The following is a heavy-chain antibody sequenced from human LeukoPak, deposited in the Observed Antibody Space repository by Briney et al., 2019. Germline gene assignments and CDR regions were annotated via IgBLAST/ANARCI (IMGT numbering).Heavy chain of an antibody. CDR2: ISAYNGNT. Sequence: GASVKVSCKASGYTFTSYGISWVRQAPGQGLEWMGWISAYNGNTNYAQKLQGRVTMTTDTSTSTAYMELSSLRSDDTAVYYCARHGGITIFGAAQPGGAFDIWGQGTVVTVSS. CDR1: GYTFTSYG. V-gene: IGHV1-18*01. CDR3: ARHGGITIFGAAQPGGAFDI. D-gene: IGHD3-3*01. J-gene: IGHJ3*02.